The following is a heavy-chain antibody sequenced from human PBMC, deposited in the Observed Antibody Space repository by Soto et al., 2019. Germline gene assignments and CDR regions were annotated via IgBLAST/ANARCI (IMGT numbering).Heavy chain of an antibody. V-gene: IGHV4-59*01. CDR1: GGSISVYY. J-gene: IGHJ4*02. Sequence: SETLSLTCTISGGSISVYYWSWIRQSPRQRLEWIGYVYDNGRPYYSPSLKSRVTISADASKNQISLKLTSATAADTAVYYCARGVGSSPPRYWGRGTLVTVSS. D-gene: IGHD3-9*01. CDR3: ARGVGSSPPRY. CDR2: VYDNGRP.